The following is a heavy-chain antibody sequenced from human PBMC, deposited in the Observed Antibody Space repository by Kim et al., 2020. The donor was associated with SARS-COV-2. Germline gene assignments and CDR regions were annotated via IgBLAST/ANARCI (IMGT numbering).Heavy chain of an antibody. J-gene: IGHJ4*02. CDR3: ARSPVAAAGLFDY. D-gene: IGHD6-13*01. V-gene: IGHV5-51*01. Sequence: YRPSFQGQVTLSADKSISTGYLQWSSLKASDTAMYYCARSPVAAAGLFDYWGQGTLVTVSS.